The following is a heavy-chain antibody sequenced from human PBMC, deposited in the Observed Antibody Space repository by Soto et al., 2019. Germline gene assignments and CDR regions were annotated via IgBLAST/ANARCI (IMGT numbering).Heavy chain of an antibody. CDR2: IYYSGTT. CDR3: ARRGESSGYALFDY. J-gene: IGHJ4*01. D-gene: IGHD3-22*01. V-gene: IGHV4-31*03. Sequence: QVQLQESGPGLVKPSQTLSLTCTVSGGSIYSGGYYWSWIRQHPGKGLEWVGYIYYSGTTYYNPSLRSRVTISVDTSKNQFSLNLSSVTAADTAVYYCARRGESSGYALFDYWGHGSLVTVSS. CDR1: GGSIYSGGYY.